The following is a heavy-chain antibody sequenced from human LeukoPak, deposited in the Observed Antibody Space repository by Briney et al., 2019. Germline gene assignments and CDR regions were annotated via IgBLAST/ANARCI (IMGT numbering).Heavy chain of an antibody. CDR1: GGSISSSSYY. D-gene: IGHD1-26*01. Sequence: SETLSLTCTVSGGSISSSSYYWGWIRQPSGKGLEWIGSIYYSGSTYYNPSLKSRVTISVDTSKNQFSLKLSSVTAADTAVYYCARVGNMGAYDYWGQGTLVTVSS. CDR3: ARVGNMGAYDY. J-gene: IGHJ4*02. V-gene: IGHV4-39*07. CDR2: IYYSGST.